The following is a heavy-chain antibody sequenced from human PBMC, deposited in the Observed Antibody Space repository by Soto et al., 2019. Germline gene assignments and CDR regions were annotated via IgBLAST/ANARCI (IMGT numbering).Heavy chain of an antibody. J-gene: IGHJ6*02. CDR1: GGSISSSNW. D-gene: IGHD1-26*01. V-gene: IGHV4-4*02. Sequence: QVQLQESGPGLVKPSGTLSLTCAVSGGSISSSNWWSWVRQPPGKGLEWIGEIYHSGSTNYNPSLKSRGTISVDKSKNQFSLNLSSVAAADTAVYYCARVSGTSYYGMAVWGQGTTVTVSS. CDR3: ARVSGTSYYGMAV. CDR2: IYHSGST.